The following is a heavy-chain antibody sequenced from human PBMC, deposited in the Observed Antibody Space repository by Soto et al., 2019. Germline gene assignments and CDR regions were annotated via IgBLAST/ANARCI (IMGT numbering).Heavy chain of an antibody. CDR2: IIPTFGTA. Sequence: SVKVSCKASGGTFSSYAISWVRQAPGQGLEWMGGIIPTFGTANYAQKFQGRVTITADESTSTAYMELSSLRSEDTAVYYCARGVVSSSGGPYFDYWGQGTLVTVSS. V-gene: IGHV1-69*13. CDR3: ARGVVSSSGGPYFDY. CDR1: GGTFSSYA. D-gene: IGHD6-6*01. J-gene: IGHJ4*02.